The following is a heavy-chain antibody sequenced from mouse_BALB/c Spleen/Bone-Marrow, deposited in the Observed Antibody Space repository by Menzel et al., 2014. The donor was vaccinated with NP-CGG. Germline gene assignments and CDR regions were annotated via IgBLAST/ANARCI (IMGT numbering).Heavy chain of an antibody. V-gene: IGHV1S56*01. J-gene: IGHJ4*01. CDR2: FYPGDGST. D-gene: IGHD4-1*01. CDR1: GYTFTSYY. Sequence: VQLQQSGPELVKPGASVKMSCKASGYTFTSYYIHWVKQRPGQGLEWIGWFYPGDGSTKYNEKFKGKTTLTADKSSSTAYMLLSSLTSEDSAIYFCARKENWAYAMDYWGQGTSVTVSS. CDR3: ARKENWAYAMDY.